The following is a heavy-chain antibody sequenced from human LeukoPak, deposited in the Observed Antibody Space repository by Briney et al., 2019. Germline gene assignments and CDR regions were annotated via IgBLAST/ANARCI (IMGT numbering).Heavy chain of an antibody. V-gene: IGHV3-48*01. CDR3: ARVLIGSMVRGEPYYYNYYMDV. Sequence: GGSLRLSCAASGFTFSSYSLNWVRQAPGKGLEWVSYISSSSSTIYYADSVKGRFTISRDNAKNALYLQMNSLRAEDTAVYYCARVLIGSMVRGEPYYYNYYMDVWGKGTTVTVSS. J-gene: IGHJ6*03. D-gene: IGHD3-10*01. CDR2: ISSSSSTI. CDR1: GFTFSSYS.